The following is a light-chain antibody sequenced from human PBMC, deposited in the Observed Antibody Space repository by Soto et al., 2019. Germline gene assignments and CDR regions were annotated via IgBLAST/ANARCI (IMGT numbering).Light chain of an antibody. CDR3: QQYGSSPPT. CDR2: GAS. Sequence: VLTQSPGTLSLSPGERATLSCRARQSVTSNYLAWYQQKPGQAPRLLIYGASSRATGIPDRFSGSGSGTDFTLTISRLEPEDFAVYYCQQYGSSPPTFGQGTKVEIK. V-gene: IGKV3-20*01. J-gene: IGKJ1*01. CDR1: QSVTSNY.